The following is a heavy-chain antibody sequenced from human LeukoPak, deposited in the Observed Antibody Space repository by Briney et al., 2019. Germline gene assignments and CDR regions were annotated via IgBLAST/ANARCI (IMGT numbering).Heavy chain of an antibody. CDR3: AKTTTGYSSGRYPGWPVDY. CDR1: KFTFRNYD. J-gene: IGHJ4*02. Sequence: PGGSLRLSCAASKFTFRNYDMSWVRQAPGKGLEWVSAIFASGGTTYYADSVKGRFTISRDNSKNTVYLQMSSLSTEDTAVYHCAKTTTGYSSGRYPGWPVDYWGQGTLVSVSS. CDR2: IFASGGTT. D-gene: IGHD6-19*01. V-gene: IGHV3-23*01.